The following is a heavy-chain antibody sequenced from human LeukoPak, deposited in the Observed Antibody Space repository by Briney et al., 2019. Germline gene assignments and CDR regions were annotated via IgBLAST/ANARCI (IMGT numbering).Heavy chain of an antibody. J-gene: IGHJ5*02. CDR2: IYSGGGT. CDR1: GFTVSDNY. CDR3: TRQITVPNWFDP. V-gene: IGHV3-53*01. Sequence: GGSLRLSCAASGFTVSDNYMSWVRQAPGKGLEWVSIIYSGGGTYYADSVKGRFTISRDNSKNTLYLQMSSLRAEDTAVYYCTRQITVPNWFDPWGQGTLVTVSS. D-gene: IGHD3-16*01.